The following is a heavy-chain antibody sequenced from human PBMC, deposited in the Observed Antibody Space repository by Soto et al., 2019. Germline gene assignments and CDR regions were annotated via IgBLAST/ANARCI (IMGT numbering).Heavy chain of an antibody. CDR1: GFIFDQYA. D-gene: IGHD4-17*01. Sequence: DVQLLESGGELVQPGESLRLSCAASGFIFDQYAMAWVRQAPGKGLEWLSSIGAGGNGPYYANSVKGRFTISRDNDKNTLYLQMNSLRVEDTAVYYCAKDQGAVKGPGFDHWGQGTPISVSS. CDR2: IGAGGNGP. CDR3: AKDQGAVKGPGFDH. J-gene: IGHJ4*02. V-gene: IGHV3-23*01.